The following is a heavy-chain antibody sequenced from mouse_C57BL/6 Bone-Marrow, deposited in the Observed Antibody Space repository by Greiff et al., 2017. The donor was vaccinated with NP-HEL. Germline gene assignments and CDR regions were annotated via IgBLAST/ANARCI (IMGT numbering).Heavy chain of an antibody. V-gene: IGHV1-58*01. J-gene: IGHJ2*01. Sequence: VQLQQSGAELVRPGSSVKMSCKTSGYTFTSYGINWVKQRPGQGLEWIGYIYIGNGYTEYNEKFKGKATLTADKSSSTAYMQFSSLTSEDSAVYFCARRITTVVEYYFDYWGQGTTLTVSS. CDR2: IYIGNGYT. CDR1: GYTFTSYG. D-gene: IGHD1-1*01. CDR3: ARRITTVVEYYFDY.